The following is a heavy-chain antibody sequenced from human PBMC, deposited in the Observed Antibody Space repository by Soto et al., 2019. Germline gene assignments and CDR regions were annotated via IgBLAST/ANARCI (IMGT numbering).Heavy chain of an antibody. Sequence: GGSLRLSCAASGFTFSTYYMGWVRQAPGKGLEWVANIKQDGSVKNYVDSVKGRFTVSRDNAKSSLYLQMNSLRADDTALYYCVRGGGGGLFDPWGQGTMVTVS. CDR2: IKQDGSVK. CDR1: GFTFSTYY. D-gene: IGHD2-15*01. J-gene: IGHJ5*02. CDR3: VRGGGGGLFDP. V-gene: IGHV3-7*05.